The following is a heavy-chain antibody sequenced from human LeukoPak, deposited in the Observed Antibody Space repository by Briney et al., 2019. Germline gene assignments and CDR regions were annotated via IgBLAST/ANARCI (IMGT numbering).Heavy chain of an antibody. D-gene: IGHD1-26*01. CDR3: ARVEEWSYSGYYYYMDV. J-gene: IGHJ6*03. CDR2: ISAYNGNT. V-gene: IGHV1-18*01. CDR1: GGTFSSYG. Sequence: ASVKVSCKASGGTFSSYGISWVRQAPGQGLEWMGWISAYNGNTNYAQKLQGRVTMTTDTSTSTAYMELRSLRSDDTAVYYCARVEEWSYSGYYYYMDVWGKGTTVTISS.